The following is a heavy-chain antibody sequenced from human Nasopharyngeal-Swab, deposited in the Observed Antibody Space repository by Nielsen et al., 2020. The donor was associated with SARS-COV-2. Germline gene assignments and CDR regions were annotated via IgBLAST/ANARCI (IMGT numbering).Heavy chain of an antibody. Sequence: VRQAPGKGLEWIGEIYNTGSTNYNPSPRSRVTMSVDKSKNQFSLKLSSVTAADTAVYYCARRGLVGVTISFDYWGQGTLVTVSS. D-gene: IGHD1-26*01. CDR3: ARRGLVGVTISFDY. CDR2: IYNTGST. V-gene: IGHV4-4*02. J-gene: IGHJ4*02.